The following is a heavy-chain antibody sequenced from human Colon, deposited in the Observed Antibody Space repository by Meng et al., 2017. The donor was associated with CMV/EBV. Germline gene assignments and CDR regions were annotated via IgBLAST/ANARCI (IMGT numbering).Heavy chain of an antibody. CDR2: INPNSGGT. CDR3: ATVSSGYYLYIQH. V-gene: IGHV1-2*02. Sequence: QVELGQSGAGVKKPGASVKVSCKASGYTFTGYYMHWVRQAPGQGLEWMGWINPNSGGTNYAQKFQGRVTMTRDTSISTAYMELSRLRSDDTAVYYCATVSSGYYLYIQHWGQGTLVTVSS. CDR1: GYTFTGYY. J-gene: IGHJ1*01. D-gene: IGHD3-22*01.